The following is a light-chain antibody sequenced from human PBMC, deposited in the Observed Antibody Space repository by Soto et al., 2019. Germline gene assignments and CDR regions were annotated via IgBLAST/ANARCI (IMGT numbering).Light chain of an antibody. CDR3: QQSYSIPRT. CDR2: AAS. J-gene: IGKJ1*01. CDR1: RGVASF. Sequence: DIQMTQSPSSLPAPLEDKATILSGASRGVASFLNWYQQRPGKALNLLIYAASSLQSGVPSRFTGSGSGTDFTLIISSLQPEDFATYFCQQSYSIPRTFGQGTKVEIK. V-gene: IGKV1-39*01.